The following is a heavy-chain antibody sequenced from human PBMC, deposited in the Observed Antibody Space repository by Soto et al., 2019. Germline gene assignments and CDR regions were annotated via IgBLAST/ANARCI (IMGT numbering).Heavy chain of an antibody. J-gene: IGHJ6*03. CDR1: GYTFTGYY. CDR3: ARVVNYDFWSGYSHYYYYMDV. CDR2: INPNSGGT. V-gene: IGHV1-2*04. Sequence: GASVKVSCKASGYTFTGYYMHWVRQAPGQGLEWMGWINPNSGGTNYAQKFQGWVTMTRDTSISTAYMELSRLRSEDTAVYYCARVVNYDFWSGYSHYYYYMDVWGKGTTVTVSS. D-gene: IGHD3-3*01.